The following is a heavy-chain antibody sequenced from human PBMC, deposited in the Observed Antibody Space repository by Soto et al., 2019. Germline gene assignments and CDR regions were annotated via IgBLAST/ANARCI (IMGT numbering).Heavy chain of an antibody. CDR1: GGSISSYY. CDR2: IYYSGST. CDR3: ASQSQSNYYYYMDV. Sequence: SETLSLTCTVSGGSISSYYWSWIRQPPGKGLEWIGYIYYSGSTNYNPSLKSRVTISVDTSKNQFSLKLSSVTAADTAVYYCASQSQSNYYYYMDVWGKGTTVTVSS. J-gene: IGHJ6*03. V-gene: IGHV4-59*08.